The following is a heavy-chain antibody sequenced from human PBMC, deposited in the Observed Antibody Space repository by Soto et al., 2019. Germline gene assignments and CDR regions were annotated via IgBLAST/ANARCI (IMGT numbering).Heavy chain of an antibody. Sequence: GGSLRLSCAASGFSFNTYAMSWVRQAPGKGLEWVSSIGGGGSDTNYADSVTGRFTISRDDSKSTLFLQMNSLRPEDTALYFCVKDRMSYNSVWDPFDVWGQGTLVTVSS. CDR2: IGGGGSDT. CDR3: VKDRMSYNSVWDPFDV. J-gene: IGHJ3*01. V-gene: IGHV3-23*01. CDR1: GFSFNTYA. D-gene: IGHD1-26*01.